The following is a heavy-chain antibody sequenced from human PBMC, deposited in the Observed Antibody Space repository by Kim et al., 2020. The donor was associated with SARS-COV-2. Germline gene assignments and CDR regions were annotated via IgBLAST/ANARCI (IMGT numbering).Heavy chain of an antibody. CDR1: GGSISSYY. Sequence: SETLSLTCTVSGGSISSYYWSWIRQPPGKGLEWIGYIYYSGSTNYNPSLKSRVTISVDTSKNQFSLKLSSVTAADTAVYYCARLGRAVAGTFDYWGQGTLVTVSS. CDR3: ARLGRAVAGTFDY. J-gene: IGHJ4*02. CDR2: IYYSGST. D-gene: IGHD6-19*01. V-gene: IGHV4-59*08.